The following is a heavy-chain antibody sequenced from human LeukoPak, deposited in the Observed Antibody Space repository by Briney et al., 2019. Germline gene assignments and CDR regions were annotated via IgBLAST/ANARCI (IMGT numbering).Heavy chain of an antibody. J-gene: IGHJ3*02. CDR3: ARIYSGSYRRAFDI. D-gene: IGHD1-26*01. CDR2: IYTSGST. CDR1: GGSISSYY. V-gene: IGHV4-4*07. Sequence: SSETLSLTCTVSGGSISSYYWSWIRQPAGKGLEWIGRIYTSGSTNYNPSLKSRVTMSVDTSKNQFSLKLSSVTAADTAVYYCARIYSGSYRRAFDIWGQGTMVTVSS.